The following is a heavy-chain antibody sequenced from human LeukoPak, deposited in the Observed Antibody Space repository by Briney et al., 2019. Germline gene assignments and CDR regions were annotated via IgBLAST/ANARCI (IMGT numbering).Heavy chain of an antibody. CDR1: GYTLTELS. D-gene: IGHD6-13*01. CDR2: FDPEDGKT. Sequence: ASVTVSFKVSGYTLTELSMFWVRQAPGKGLEWMGSFDPEDGKTIYAQKFQGRVTMTEDTSTDTAYMELSGLRSEDTAVYYCATGYLVTAGLMDVWGQGTTVTVSS. V-gene: IGHV1-24*01. CDR3: ATGYLVTAGLMDV. J-gene: IGHJ6*02.